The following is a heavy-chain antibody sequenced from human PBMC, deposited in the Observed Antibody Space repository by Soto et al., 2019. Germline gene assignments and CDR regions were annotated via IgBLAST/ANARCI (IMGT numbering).Heavy chain of an antibody. D-gene: IGHD2-2*03. J-gene: IGHJ5*02. CDR1: GGSFSGYY. V-gene: IGHV4-34*01. Sequence: QVQLQQWGAGLLKPSETLSLTCAVSGGSFSGYYWNWIRQPPGKGLEWIGEINHSGSTNYNPSLKSRVVIAVETSKNQFSLNLSSVSAGDTAVYFCARGLLDIVVVPAAPRLSVFDPLGQGTLVTVSS. CDR2: INHSGST. CDR3: ARGLLDIVVVPAAPRLSVFDP.